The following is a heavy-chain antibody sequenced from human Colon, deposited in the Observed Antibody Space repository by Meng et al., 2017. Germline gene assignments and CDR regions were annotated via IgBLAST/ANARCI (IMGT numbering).Heavy chain of an antibody. J-gene: IGHJ5*02. V-gene: IGHV4-34*01. CDR2: INHSGST. Sequence: WGAGLLETSVPLSLNCAVYGGSFSGYYWRWIRQPPGKGLEWIGEINHSGSTNYNPSLKSRVTISVDTSQNQFSLKLSSVTAADTAVYYCARGRYSGYLPWGQGTLVTVSS. CDR1: GGSFSGYY. CDR3: ARGRYSGYLP. D-gene: IGHD5-12*01.